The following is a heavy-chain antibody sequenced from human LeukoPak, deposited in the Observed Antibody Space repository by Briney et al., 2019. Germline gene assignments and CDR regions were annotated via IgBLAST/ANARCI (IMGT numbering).Heavy chain of an antibody. Sequence: SETLSLTCTVSGGPISSYYWSWIRQPPGKGLEWIGYIYYSGSTNYNPSLKSRVTISVDTSKNQFSLKLSSVTAADTAVYYCARTVVVTAYDAFDIWGQGTMVTVSS. CDR3: ARTVVVTAYDAFDI. D-gene: IGHD2-21*02. CDR2: IYYSGST. J-gene: IGHJ3*02. CDR1: GGPISSYY. V-gene: IGHV4-59*01.